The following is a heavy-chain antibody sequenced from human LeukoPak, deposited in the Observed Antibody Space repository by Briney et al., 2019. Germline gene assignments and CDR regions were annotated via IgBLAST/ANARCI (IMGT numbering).Heavy chain of an antibody. D-gene: IGHD2-2*01. CDR3: ARDHCSSTSCYFDY. CDR2: ISTYKDNT. CDR1: DYTFTNYG. V-gene: IGHV1-18*01. Sequence: ASVKVSCNVSDYTFTNYGISWVRQAPGQGPEWMGWISTYKDNTNYAQKFQGRVTMTTDTSTSTAYMELRGLRSDDTAVYYCARDHCSSTSCYFDYWGQGTLVTVSS. J-gene: IGHJ4*02.